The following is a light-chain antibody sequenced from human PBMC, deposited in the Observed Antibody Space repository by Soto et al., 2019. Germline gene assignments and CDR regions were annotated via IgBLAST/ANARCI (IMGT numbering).Light chain of an antibody. V-gene: IGKV3-15*01. CDR2: GAS. J-gene: IGKJ1*01. CDR3: QQCNNWPRT. CDR1: QSVSSD. Sequence: TQSPFTLALSPGERATLSCRASQSVSSDLAWYQQKPGQAPRLLIYGASSRATGIPARFSGSGSGTEFALTISSLESEDYAVYYCQQCNNWPRTFGQGTKVDIK.